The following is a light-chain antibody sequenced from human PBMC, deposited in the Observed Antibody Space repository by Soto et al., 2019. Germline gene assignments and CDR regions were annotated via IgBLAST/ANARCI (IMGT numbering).Light chain of an antibody. CDR2: DAS. CDR1: QSVSSSS. J-gene: IGKJ5*01. V-gene: IGKV3D-20*02. Sequence: IVLTQSPGTLSLSPGERASLSCMASQSVSSSSLAWYQQKPGQAPRLRIYDASNRATGIPARLSGSGSGTDFTLTISSIESEDFAVYYCQQRSNFITFGQGTRLEIK. CDR3: QQRSNFIT.